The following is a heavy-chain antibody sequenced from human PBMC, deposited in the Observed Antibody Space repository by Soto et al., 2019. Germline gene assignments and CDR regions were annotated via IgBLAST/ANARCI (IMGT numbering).Heavy chain of an antibody. CDR3: ARVAYYYGSGRRLTCWFDP. J-gene: IGHJ5*02. V-gene: IGHV1-69*01. Sequence: QVQLVQSGAEVKKPGSSVKVSCKASGGTFSSYAISWVRQAPGQGLEWMGGIIPIFGTANYAQKFQGRVTITAHESTSTAYMELSSLRSEDTAVYYCARVAYYYGSGRRLTCWFDPWGQGTLVTVSS. CDR2: IIPIFGTA. D-gene: IGHD3-10*01. CDR1: GGTFSSYA.